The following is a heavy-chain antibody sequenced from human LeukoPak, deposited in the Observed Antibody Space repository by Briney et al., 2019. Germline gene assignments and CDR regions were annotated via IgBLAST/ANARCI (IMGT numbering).Heavy chain of an antibody. J-gene: IGHJ4*02. CDR3: AKDPGTT. CDR1: GFTFSSYA. Sequence: GGSLRLSCAASGFTFSSYAMSWVRQAPGKGLEWVSSIRSSGGSTFYADSVRGRFTISRDNSKNTLYLQMNSLRGEDTAVYYCAKDPGTTWGQGTLVTVSS. CDR2: IRSSGGST. D-gene: IGHD4-17*01. V-gene: IGHV3-23*01.